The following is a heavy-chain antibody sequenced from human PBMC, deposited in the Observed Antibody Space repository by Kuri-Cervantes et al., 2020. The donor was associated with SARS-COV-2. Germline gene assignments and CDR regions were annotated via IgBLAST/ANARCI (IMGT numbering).Heavy chain of an antibody. J-gene: IGHJ5*02. V-gene: IGHV4-59*08. Sequence: SETLSLTCTVSGGSISSYYWSWIRQPPGKGLEWIGYIYYSGSTNYNPSLKSRVTISVDTSKNQFSLKLSSVTAADTAVYYCARHDFWSAPGIGWFDPWGQGTRVTGAS. CDR3: ARHDFWSAPGIGWFDP. D-gene: IGHD3-3*01. CDR1: GGSISSYY. CDR2: IYYSGST.